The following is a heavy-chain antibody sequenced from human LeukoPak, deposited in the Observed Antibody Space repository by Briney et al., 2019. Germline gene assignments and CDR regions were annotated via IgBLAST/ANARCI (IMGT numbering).Heavy chain of an antibody. CDR2: IKNDGGET. D-gene: IGHD6-19*01. CDR1: GFTASSYW. Sequence: GGSLRLSCVASGFTASSYWMDWVRQAPGKGLQWVGHIKNDGGETYYLDSLKGRFSISRDNTNNALYLQMNSLRVEDTAVYYCVKNDGWFHLAQWGQGTLVTVSS. V-gene: IGHV3-7*03. CDR3: VKNDGWFHLAQ. J-gene: IGHJ4*02.